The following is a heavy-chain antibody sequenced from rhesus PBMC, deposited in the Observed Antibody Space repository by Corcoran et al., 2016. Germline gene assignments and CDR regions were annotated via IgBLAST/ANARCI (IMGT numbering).Heavy chain of an antibody. J-gene: IGHJ4*01. CDR2: INGNSGST. Sequence: QVQLQESGPGLVKPSETLSLTCAVSGGSFSRYWWSWVRHPPGKGLEWIGEINGNSGSTNYNPSLKSRVTLSNDASKKQFSLRLSSVTAADTAVYYCASVLRGLSYFDYWGQGVLVTVSS. CDR1: GGSFSRYW. CDR3: ASVLRGLSYFDY. V-gene: IGHV4-80*01.